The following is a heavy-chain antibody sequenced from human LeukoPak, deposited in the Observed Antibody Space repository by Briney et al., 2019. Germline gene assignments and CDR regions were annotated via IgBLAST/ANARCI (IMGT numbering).Heavy chain of an antibody. CDR1: GGSISSSSYY. J-gene: IGHJ5*02. Sequence: KPSETLSLTCTVSGGSISSSSYYWSWIRQPAGKGLEWIGRIYTSGSTNYNPSLKSRVTMSIDTSKKQFSLKLNSVTAADTAVYYCARSYSYGQGWFDPWGQGTLVTVSS. CDR3: ARSYSYGQGWFDP. CDR2: IYTSGST. D-gene: IGHD5-18*01. V-gene: IGHV4-61*02.